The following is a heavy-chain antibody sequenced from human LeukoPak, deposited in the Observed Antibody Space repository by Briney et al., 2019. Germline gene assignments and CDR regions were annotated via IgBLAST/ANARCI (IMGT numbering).Heavy chain of an antibody. D-gene: IGHD3-3*01. CDR1: GFTFSDYY. CDR2: ISSSGSTI. J-gene: IGHJ6*03. V-gene: IGHV3-11*04. Sequence: PGGSLRLSCAASGFTFSDYYMSWIRQAPGKGLEWVSYISSSGSTIYYADSVKGRFTISRDNAKNSLYLQMNSLRAEDTAVYYCARAGKYYDFWSGYYNYYYMDVWGKGTTVTVSS. CDR3: ARAGKYYDFWSGYYNYYYMDV.